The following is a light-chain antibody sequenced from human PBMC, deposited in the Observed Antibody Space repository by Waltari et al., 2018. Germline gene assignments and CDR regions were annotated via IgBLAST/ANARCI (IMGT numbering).Light chain of an antibody. CDR2: EVS. J-gene: IGLJ2*01. V-gene: IGLV2-8*01. Sequence: QSALTQTPSASGSLGQSVTISCPGTRSDVGASNYVSWYQQNPGKAPKLMIFEVSKRPSGVPDRFSGSRSGNTASLTVSGLQAEDEADYYCSSDAGSNNYVILGGGTKLTVL. CDR1: RSDVGASNY. CDR3: SSDAGSNNYVI.